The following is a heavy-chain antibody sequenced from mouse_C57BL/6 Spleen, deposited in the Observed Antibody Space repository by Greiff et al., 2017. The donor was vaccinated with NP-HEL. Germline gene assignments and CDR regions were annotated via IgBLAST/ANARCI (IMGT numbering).Heavy chain of an antibody. CDR3: ARLGGNLYYFDY. CDR1: GYSITSGYY. J-gene: IGHJ2*01. D-gene: IGHD1-1*02. V-gene: IGHV3-6*01. Sequence: EVQLQQSGPGLVKPSQSLSLTCSVTGYSITSGYYWNWIRQFPGNKLEWMGYISYDGSNNYNPSLKNRISITRDTSKNQFFLKLNSVTTEDTATYYCARLGGNLYYFDYWGQGTTLTVSS. CDR2: ISYDGSN.